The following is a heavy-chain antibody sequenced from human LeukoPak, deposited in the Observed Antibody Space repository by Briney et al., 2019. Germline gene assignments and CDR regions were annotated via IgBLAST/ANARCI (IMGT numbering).Heavy chain of an antibody. CDR1: GFTFSGYW. J-gene: IGHJ5*02. CDR3: ARGSDRVAVAGLNWFDP. Sequence: GGSLRLSCAASGFTFSGYWMHWVRQAPGKGLVWVSRINSDGSSTRYADSVKGRFTISRDNVKNTLYLQMNSLRAEDTAVYYCARGSDRVAVAGLNWFDPWGQGTLVTVSS. CDR2: INSDGSST. V-gene: IGHV3-74*01. D-gene: IGHD6-19*01.